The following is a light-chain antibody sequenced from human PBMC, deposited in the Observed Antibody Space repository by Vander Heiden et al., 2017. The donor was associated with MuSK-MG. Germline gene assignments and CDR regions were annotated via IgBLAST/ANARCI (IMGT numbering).Light chain of an antibody. CDR1: SSDVGGYNY. J-gene: IGLJ1*01. CDR3: CSYAGSYV. Sequence: QSALTQPRTVSGSPGQSVTIACTGTSSDVGGYNYDSWYQQHPGKAPKLMIYDVSKRPSVVPDRCSGSKSGNTASLTISGLQAEDEADYYCCSYAGSYVFGTGTKVTVL. V-gene: IGLV2-11*01. CDR2: DVS.